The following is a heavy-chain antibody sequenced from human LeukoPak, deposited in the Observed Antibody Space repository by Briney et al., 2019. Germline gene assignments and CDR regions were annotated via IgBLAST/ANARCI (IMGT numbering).Heavy chain of an antibody. D-gene: IGHD6-6*01. Sequence: SETLSLTCTVSGGSISSSSYYWGWVRQPPGKGLEWIGSIYYSGSTYYNPSLKSRVTISVDTSKDQFSLKLSSVTAADTAVYYCTNLREYTSSSWYFDLWGRGTLVTVSS. CDR3: TNLREYTSSSWYFDL. J-gene: IGHJ2*01. CDR1: GGSISSSSYY. CDR2: IYYSGST. V-gene: IGHV4-39*01.